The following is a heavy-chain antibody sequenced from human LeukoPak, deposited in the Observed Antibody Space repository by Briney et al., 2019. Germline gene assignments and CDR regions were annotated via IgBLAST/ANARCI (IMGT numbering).Heavy chain of an antibody. D-gene: IGHD3-10*01. CDR1: GYTLTELS. V-gene: IGHV1-24*01. Sequence: ASVKVSCKVSGYTLTELSMHWVRQAPGKGLEWMGGFDPEDGETIYAQKFQGRVTMTEDTSTDTAYMELSSLRSEDTAVYYCATVGGSGAPWRWFDPWGQGTLVTVSS. J-gene: IGHJ5*02. CDR3: ATVGGSGAPWRWFDP. CDR2: FDPEDGET.